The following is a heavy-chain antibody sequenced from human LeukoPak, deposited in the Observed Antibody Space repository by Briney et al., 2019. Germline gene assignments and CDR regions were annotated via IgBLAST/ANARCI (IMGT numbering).Heavy chain of an antibody. CDR1: GGSISSYY. CDR2: IYYSGST. V-gene: IGHV4-59*01. CDR3: ARDRFRDGYSTFDY. J-gene: IGHJ4*02. D-gene: IGHD5-24*01. Sequence: PSETLSLTCTVSGGSISSYYWSWIRQPPVKGLEWIGYIYYSGSTNYNPSLKSRVTISVDTSKNQFSLKLRSVTAADTAVYYCARDRFRDGYSTFDYWGQGTLVTVSS.